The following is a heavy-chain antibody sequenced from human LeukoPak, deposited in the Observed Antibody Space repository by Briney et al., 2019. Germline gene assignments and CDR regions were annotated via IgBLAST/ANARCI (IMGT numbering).Heavy chain of an antibody. CDR1: GDSISSHKW. D-gene: IGHD1-20*01. Sequence: SGTLSLTCTVSGDSISSHKWWWCWVRQPPGKGLEWIGEIYHSGSISYNPSLKSRVTISADMSKNQFSLSLTSVTAADTAVYYCARGANYNWDSWGQGTLVTVSS. CDR3: ARGANYNWDS. CDR2: IYHSGSI. V-gene: IGHV4-4*02. J-gene: IGHJ4*02.